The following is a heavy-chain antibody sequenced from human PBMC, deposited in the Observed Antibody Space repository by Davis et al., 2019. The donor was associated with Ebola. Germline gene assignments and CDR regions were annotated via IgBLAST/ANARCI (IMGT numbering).Heavy chain of an antibody. CDR2: IIPIFGTA. Sequence: PVKVSCKASGGTFSSYAISWVRQAPGQGLEWMGGIIPIFGTANYAQKFQGRVTITADESTSTAYMELSSLRSEDTAVYYCATHSIAARNWFDPWGQGTLVTVSS. CDR1: GGTFSSYA. D-gene: IGHD6-6*01. CDR3: ATHSIAARNWFDP. J-gene: IGHJ5*02. V-gene: IGHV1-69*13.